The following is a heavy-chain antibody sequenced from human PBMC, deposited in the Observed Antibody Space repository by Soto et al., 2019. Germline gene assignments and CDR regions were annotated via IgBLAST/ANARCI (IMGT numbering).Heavy chain of an antibody. CDR1: GGSISSGGYY. J-gene: IGHJ6*02. CDR3: ARQGNGMDV. D-gene: IGHD3-10*01. V-gene: IGHV4-31*03. CDR2: IYYSGST. Sequence: PSETLSLTCTVSGGSISSGGYYWSWIRQHPGKGLEGIGDIYYSGSTYYNPSLKSRVTISVDTSKNQFSLKLSSVTAADTDVYYCARQGNGMDVWGQGNTVNVAS.